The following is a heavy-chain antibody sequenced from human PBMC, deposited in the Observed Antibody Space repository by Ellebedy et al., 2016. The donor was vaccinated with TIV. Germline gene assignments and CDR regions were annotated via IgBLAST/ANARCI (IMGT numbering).Heavy chain of an antibody. Sequence: SETLSLTXSVYGGSSSDYFWSWIRQSPGRGLEWIGEINDYGTARYSPSFYSRVTISGDTAKKQVSLHLTSVTAADTAVYYCARFRPHCYSDSCYTNAFEFWGPGTEVTVSS. V-gene: IGHV4-34*01. J-gene: IGHJ3*01. CDR2: INDYGTA. D-gene: IGHD2-2*02. CDR1: GGSSSDYF. CDR3: ARFRPHCYSDSCYTNAFEF.